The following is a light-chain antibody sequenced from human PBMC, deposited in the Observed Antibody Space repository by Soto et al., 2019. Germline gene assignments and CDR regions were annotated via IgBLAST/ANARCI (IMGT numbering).Light chain of an antibody. V-gene: IGLV2-11*01. CDR1: SSDVGAYDY. CDR2: DVS. Sequence: QSVLTQPRSVSGSPGQSVTISCTGTSSDVGAYDYVSWYQQDPGKAPKVLIYDVSERPSGVPDRFSGSKSDNTASLTISGLQAEDEADYYCSSYAGSYTFVVFGGGTQLTVL. J-gene: IGLJ2*01. CDR3: SSYAGSYTFVV.